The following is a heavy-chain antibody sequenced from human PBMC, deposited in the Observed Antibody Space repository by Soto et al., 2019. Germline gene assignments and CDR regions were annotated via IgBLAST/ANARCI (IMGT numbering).Heavy chain of an antibody. CDR3: ARHIPLDGFDY. V-gene: IGHV4-59*08. Sequence: PSETLSLTCTVSGGSISSYYWSWIRQPPGKGLEWIGYIYYSGSTNYNPSLKSRVTISVDTSKNQFSLKLSSVTAADTAVYYCARHIPLDGFDYWGQGTLVTVSS. CDR1: GGSISSYY. D-gene: IGHD2-21*01. CDR2: IYYSGST. J-gene: IGHJ4*02.